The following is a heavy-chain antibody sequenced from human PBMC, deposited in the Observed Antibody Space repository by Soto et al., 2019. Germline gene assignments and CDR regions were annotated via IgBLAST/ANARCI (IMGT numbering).Heavy chain of an antibody. CDR1: GFPFLSYA. D-gene: IGHD1-26*01. V-gene: IGHV3-23*01. J-gene: IGHJ4*02. Sequence: GGSQRLFCASSGFPFLSYAMNWVRQAPGRGLEWVSTITAGVITYYADSVKGRFTISRDNSKNTLYLQMNSLRAEDTALYYCAKDRQGSFFDCWGQGP. CDR3: AKDRQGSFFDC. CDR2: ITAGVIT.